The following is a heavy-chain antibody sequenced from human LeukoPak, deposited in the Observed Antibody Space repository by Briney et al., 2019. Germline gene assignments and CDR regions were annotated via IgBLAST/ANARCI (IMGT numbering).Heavy chain of an antibody. Sequence: RGSLRLSCSASGFTFSSYAMHWVRQAPGKGLEYVSAISSNGGSTYYADSVKGRFTISRDNSKNTLYLQMSSLRAEDTAVYYCVKDRRRDCSGGSCFRSGFDYWGQGTLVTVSS. CDR2: ISSNGGST. CDR1: GFTFSSYA. J-gene: IGHJ4*02. CDR3: VKDRRRDCSGGSCFRSGFDY. D-gene: IGHD2-15*01. V-gene: IGHV3-64D*06.